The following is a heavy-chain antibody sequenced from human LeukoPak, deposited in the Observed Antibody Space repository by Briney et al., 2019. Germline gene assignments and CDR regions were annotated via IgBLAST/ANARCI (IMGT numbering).Heavy chain of an antibody. CDR1: GFTFSNYG. CDR3: AKETLAVAGTNYFDS. J-gene: IGHJ4*02. CDR2: ISYDGSNK. D-gene: IGHD6-19*01. V-gene: IGHV3-30*18. Sequence: GGSLRLSCAASGFTFSNYGMHWVRQAPGKGLEWVAVISYDGSNKYYADSVKGRFTISRDNSKNTLFLQMNSLRAEDTAVYYCAKETLAVAGTNYFDSWGQGTLVTVSS.